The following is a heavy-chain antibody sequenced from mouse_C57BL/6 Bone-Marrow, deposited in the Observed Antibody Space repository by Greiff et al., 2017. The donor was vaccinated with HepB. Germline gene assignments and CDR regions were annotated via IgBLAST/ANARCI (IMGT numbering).Heavy chain of an antibody. CDR2: ILPGSGST. V-gene: IGHV1-9*01. CDR1: GYTFTGYW. CDR3: AKERIYYDYDDVYYYAMDY. Sequence: VQLQQSGAELMKPGASVKLSCKATGYTFTGYWIEWVKQRPGHGLEWIGEILPGSGSTNYNEKFKGKATFTADTSSNTAYMQLSSLTTEDSAIYYCAKERIYYDYDDVYYYAMDYWGQGTSVTVSS. D-gene: IGHD2-4*01. J-gene: IGHJ4*01.